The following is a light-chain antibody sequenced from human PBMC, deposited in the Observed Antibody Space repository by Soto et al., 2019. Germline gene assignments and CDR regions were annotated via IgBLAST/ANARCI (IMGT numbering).Light chain of an antibody. CDR2: GAS. J-gene: IGKJ4*01. CDR1: QSLSSSF. Sequence: EIVLTQSPGTLSLSPGQRATLSCRASQSLSSSFLAWYQQKPGQAPRLIIYGASSRAAGIPDRFSGSGSGTDFTLTISSLEPEDFAVYYCQQYIRWPLTFGGGTKVEIK. V-gene: IGKV3-20*01. CDR3: QQYIRWPLT.